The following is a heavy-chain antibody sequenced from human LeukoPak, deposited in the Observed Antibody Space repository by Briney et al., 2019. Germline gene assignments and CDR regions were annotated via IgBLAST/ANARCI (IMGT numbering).Heavy chain of an antibody. CDR2: LYSDGNT. D-gene: IGHD1-14*01. Sequence: GGSLRLSCAASGFTFTTYSMNWVRQAPGKGLEWVSVLYSDGNTKYADSVQGRFTISRDNSKNTLYLEMNSLSPDDTAVYYCARGVEPLAANTLAYWGQGTLVTVSS. J-gene: IGHJ4*02. CDR3: ARGVEPLAANTLAY. V-gene: IGHV3-53*01. CDR1: GFTFTTYS.